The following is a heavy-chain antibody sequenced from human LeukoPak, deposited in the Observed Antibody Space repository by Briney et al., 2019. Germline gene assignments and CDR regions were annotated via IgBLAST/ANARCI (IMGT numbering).Heavy chain of an antibody. CDR3: ARGARTTYSSSSHYYYYYGMDV. Sequence: VASVKVSCTASGYTFTSYGISWVRQAPGQGLEWMGWISAYNGNTNYAQKLQGRVTMTTDTSTSTAYMELRSLRSDDTAVYYCARGARTTYSSSSHYYYYYGMDVWGQGTTVTVSS. J-gene: IGHJ6*02. CDR2: ISAYNGNT. CDR1: GYTFTSYG. V-gene: IGHV1-18*01. D-gene: IGHD6-13*01.